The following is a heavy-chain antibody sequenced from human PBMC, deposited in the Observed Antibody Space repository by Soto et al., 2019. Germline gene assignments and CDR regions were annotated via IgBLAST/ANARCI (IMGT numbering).Heavy chain of an antibody. CDR2: ISYDGSNK. D-gene: IGHD5-12*01. V-gene: IGHV3-30*18. CDR1: GFTFSSYG. Sequence: QVQLVESGGGVVQPGRSLRLSCAASGFTFSSYGMHWVRQAPGKGLEWVAVISYDGSNKYYADSVKGRFTISRDNSKNTLYLQMNSLRAEDTAVYYCAKGNLEMATIAGVDYWGQGTLVTVSS. CDR3: AKGNLEMATIAGVDY. J-gene: IGHJ4*02.